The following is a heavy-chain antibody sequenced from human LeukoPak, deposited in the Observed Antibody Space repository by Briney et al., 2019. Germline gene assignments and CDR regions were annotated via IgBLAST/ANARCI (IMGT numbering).Heavy chain of an antibody. J-gene: IGHJ3*02. D-gene: IGHD4-11*01. Sequence: SETLSLTCTVSGGSISSYYWSWIRQPPGKGLEWIGYIYYSGSTNYNPSLKSRVTISVDTSKNQFSLKLSSVTAADTAVYYCARAMSTVNVSDAFDIWGQGTMVTVSS. V-gene: IGHV4-59*01. CDR2: IYYSGST. CDR3: ARAMSTVNVSDAFDI. CDR1: GGSISSYY.